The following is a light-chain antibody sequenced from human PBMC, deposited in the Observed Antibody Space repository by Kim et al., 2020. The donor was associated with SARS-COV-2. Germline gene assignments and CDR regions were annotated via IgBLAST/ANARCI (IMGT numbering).Light chain of an antibody. CDR1: NNVDSN. J-gene: IGKJ4*01. CDR3: QQRGNWPPALT. Sequence: PGESTTLPSRTSNNVDSNLAWYQQTPGQPPRRLIYDAAIRAAGITDRFSGSGSGTDFALTIGSLAPEDFAVYYCQQRGNWPPALTFGGGTKVDIK. V-gene: IGKV3-11*01. CDR2: DAA.